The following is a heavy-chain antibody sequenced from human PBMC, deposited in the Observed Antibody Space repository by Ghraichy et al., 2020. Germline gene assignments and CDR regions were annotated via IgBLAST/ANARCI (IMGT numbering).Heavy chain of an antibody. CDR2: IYTSGST. J-gene: IGHJ6*02. V-gene: IGHV4-4*07. CDR1: GGSINSYY. D-gene: IGHD6-6*01. Sequence: SETLSLTCTVSGGSINSYYWSWIRQPAGKRLEWIGRIYTSGSTNHNPSLKSRVTMSVDTSKNQFSLKLSSVTAADTAVYYCAGDLGSSSFYHYYGMDVWGQGTTVTVSS. CDR3: AGDLGSSSFYHYYGMDV.